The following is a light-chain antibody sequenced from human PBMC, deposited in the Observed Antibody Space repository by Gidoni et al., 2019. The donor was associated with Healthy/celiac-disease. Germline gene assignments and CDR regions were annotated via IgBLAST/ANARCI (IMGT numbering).Light chain of an antibody. CDR2: QDR. CDR1: KLGDKY. V-gene: IGLV3-1*01. J-gene: IGLJ2*01. Sequence: SYELTQPLSVSVSPGQTASITCSGEKLGDKYACWYQQKPGQSPVLVIYQDRKRPSGIPVRFSGSNSGNTATLTISGTQAMDEADYYCQAWDSSTVVFGGGTKLTVL. CDR3: QAWDSSTVV.